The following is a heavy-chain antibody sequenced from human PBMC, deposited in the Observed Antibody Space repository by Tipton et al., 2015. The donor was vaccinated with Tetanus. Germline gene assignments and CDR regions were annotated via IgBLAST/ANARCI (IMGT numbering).Heavy chain of an antibody. D-gene: IGHD2-8*02. Sequence: SLRLSCTASGFSYSDYWMSWGRQAPGKGLEWVAIIKYDDSEIYYVDSVKSRFTVSRDNAKKSLFLQMNSLGVEDSAVYHCARSPSGWGSFDMWGRGTTVTV. CDR2: IKYDDSEI. V-gene: IGHV3-7*01. CDR3: ARSPSGWGSFDM. J-gene: IGHJ3*02. CDR1: GFSYSDYW.